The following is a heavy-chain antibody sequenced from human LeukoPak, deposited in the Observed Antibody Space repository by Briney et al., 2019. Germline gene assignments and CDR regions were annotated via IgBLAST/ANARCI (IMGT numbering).Heavy chain of an antibody. CDR1: GGSISGSY. CDR2: MYNSGGT. J-gene: IGHJ4*02. V-gene: IGHV4-59*01. D-gene: IGHD4-17*01. Sequence: SETLSLTCTVAGGSISGSYWSWIQQPPGKGLQWLAYMYNSGGTNYTHSLKIRVTISIHTSKNQFSLKLSPLIAADTAIYYCARGIESYGDYGYWGEGILGTVSS. CDR3: ARGIESYGDYGY.